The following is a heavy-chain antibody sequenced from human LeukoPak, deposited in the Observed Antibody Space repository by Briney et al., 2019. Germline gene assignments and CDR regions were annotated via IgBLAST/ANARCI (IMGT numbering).Heavy chain of an antibody. J-gene: IGHJ5*02. V-gene: IGHV4-4*07. D-gene: IGHD3-10*01. CDR1: GVSISTYH. CDR2: ISGSGNT. CDR3: ARDRGSDGSDQLDP. Sequence: SETLSLTCTVSGVSISTYHWTWIRQPAGKGLEWIGRISGSGNTIYNPSLKSRVTMSLDMSNNHFSVKMSSVTAADTAVYYCARDRGSDGSDQLDPWGQGILVIVSS.